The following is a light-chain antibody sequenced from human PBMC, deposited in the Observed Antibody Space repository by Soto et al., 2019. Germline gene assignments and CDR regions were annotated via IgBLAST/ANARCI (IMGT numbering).Light chain of an antibody. CDR2: GTS. J-gene: IGKJ2*01. CDR3: HQYCYGVYT. Sequence: EIVLTQSPGTLSLSPGERATLSCRASQSVRNNSLAWYQQQPGQAPRLLIFGTSSRAAVIPDRFSGSGSGKDFTVTINRLDPEDSAVYFCHQYCYGVYTFGQGTKLEIK. CDR1: QSVRNNS. V-gene: IGKV3-20*01.